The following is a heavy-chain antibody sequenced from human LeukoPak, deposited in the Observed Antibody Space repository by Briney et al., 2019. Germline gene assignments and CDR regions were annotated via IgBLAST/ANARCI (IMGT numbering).Heavy chain of an antibody. CDR3: AKGKVTAFLDWFDP. V-gene: IGHV3-23*01. CDR2: ISGSGGST. CDR1: AFTFRSYA. D-gene: IGHD2-21*02. J-gene: IGHJ5*02. Sequence: PGGSLRLSCAASAFTFRSYAMSWVRQAGGKGLEWVSAISGSGGSTYYADSVKGRFTISRDNSKNTLYLQMSSLRAEDTAIYYCAKGKVTAFLDWFDPWGQGTLVTVSS.